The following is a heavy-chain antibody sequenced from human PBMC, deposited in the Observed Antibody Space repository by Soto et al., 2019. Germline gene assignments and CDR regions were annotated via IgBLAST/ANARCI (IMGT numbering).Heavy chain of an antibody. V-gene: IGHV1-69*13. CDR1: GGTFSSYA. J-gene: IGHJ5*02. CDR3: AREGPVDTVLVRFDP. D-gene: IGHD5-18*01. CDR2: IIPIFGTA. Sequence: ASVKVSCKASGGTFSSYAISWVRQAPGQGLEWMGGIIPIFGTANYAQKFQGRVTITADESTSTAYMELSSLRSEDTAVYYCAREGPVDTVLVRFDPWGQGTLVTVSS.